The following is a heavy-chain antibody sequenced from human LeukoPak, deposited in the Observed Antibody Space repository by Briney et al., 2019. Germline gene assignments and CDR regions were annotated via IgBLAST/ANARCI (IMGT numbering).Heavy chain of an antibody. D-gene: IGHD2-21*02. CDR1: GFTFSSYS. V-gene: IGHV3-7*01. CDR3: ARVWVTSDAFDI. Sequence: GGSLRLSCAASGFTFSSYSMNWVRQAPGKGLEWVANIKQDGSEKYYVDSVKGRFTISRDNAKNSLYLQMNSLRAEDTAVYYCARVWVTSDAFDIWGQGTMVTVSS. J-gene: IGHJ3*02. CDR2: IKQDGSEK.